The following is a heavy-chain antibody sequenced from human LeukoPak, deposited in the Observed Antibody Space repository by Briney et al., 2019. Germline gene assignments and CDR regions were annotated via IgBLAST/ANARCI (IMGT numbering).Heavy chain of an antibody. D-gene: IGHD2-21*02. CDR2: IYYSGST. CDR1: GGSIGSSSYY. Sequence: PSETLSLTCTVSGGSIGSSSYYWGWIRQPPGQGLEWIGSIYYSGSTYYNPSLKSRVTISVDTSKSQFSLKLSSVTAADTAVYYCATFVVVTATFDYWGQGTLVTVSS. V-gene: IGHV4-39*01. CDR3: ATFVVVTATFDY. J-gene: IGHJ4*02.